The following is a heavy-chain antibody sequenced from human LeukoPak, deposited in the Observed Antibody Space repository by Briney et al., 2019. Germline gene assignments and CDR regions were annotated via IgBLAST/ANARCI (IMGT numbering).Heavy chain of an antibody. J-gene: IGHJ4*02. V-gene: IGHV4-34*01. CDR3: ARGRPSKATFDY. Sequence: SETLSLTCAVYGGSFSGYYWSWIRQPPGKGLEWIGEINHSGSTNYNPSLKSRVTISVDTSKNQFSLKLSSVTAADTAVYYCARGRPSKATFDYWGQGTLVTVSS. D-gene: IGHD1-26*01. CDR2: INHSGST. CDR1: GGSFSGYY.